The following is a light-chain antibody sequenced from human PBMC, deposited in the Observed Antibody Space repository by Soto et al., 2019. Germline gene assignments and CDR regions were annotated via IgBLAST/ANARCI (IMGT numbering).Light chain of an antibody. V-gene: IGLV2-14*01. J-gene: IGLJ1*01. CDR2: DVS. CDR3: SSYTSSRNYV. Sequence: QSALTQPASVSGSPGQSITISCTGTSSDVGGYNYVSLYQQHPGKAPKLMIYDVSTRPSGVSNRFSGSKSGNTASLTISGLQAEDEADYYCSSYTSSRNYVFGTGTKLTVL. CDR1: SSDVGGYNY.